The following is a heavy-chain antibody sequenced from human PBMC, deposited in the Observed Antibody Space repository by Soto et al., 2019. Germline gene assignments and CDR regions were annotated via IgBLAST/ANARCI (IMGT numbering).Heavy chain of an antibody. CDR2: IYSGGST. J-gene: IGHJ1*01. CDR1: GFTVSSNY. Sequence: GGSLRLSCAASGFTVSSNYMSWVRQAPGKGLEWVSVIYSGGSTYYADSVKGQFTISRDNSKNTLYLQMNSLRAEDTAVYYCASSHCSSTSCYTYFQHWGQGTLVTVSS. V-gene: IGHV3-53*01. D-gene: IGHD2-2*02. CDR3: ASSHCSSTSCYTYFQH.